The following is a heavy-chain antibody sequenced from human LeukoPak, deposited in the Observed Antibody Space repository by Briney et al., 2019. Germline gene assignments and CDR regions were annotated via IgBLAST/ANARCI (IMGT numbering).Heavy chain of an antibody. CDR2: IKQDGSEK. D-gene: IGHD3-10*01. Sequence: GGSLRLSCAASGFTSSSYWMSWVRQAPGKRLEWVANIKQDGSEKYYVDSVKGRFTISRDNAKNSLYLQMNSLRAEDTAVYYCARDESARGFDYWGQGTLVTVSS. CDR1: GFTSSSYW. CDR3: ARDESARGFDY. V-gene: IGHV3-7*01. J-gene: IGHJ4*02.